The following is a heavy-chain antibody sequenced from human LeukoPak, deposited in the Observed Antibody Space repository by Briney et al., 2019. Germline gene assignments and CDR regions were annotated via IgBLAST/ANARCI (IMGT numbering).Heavy chain of an antibody. CDR2: MNPNSGNT. D-gene: IGHD4-11*01. CDR3: ARAYSRPRGYYYYGMDV. V-gene: IGHV1-8*01. J-gene: IGHJ6*02. Sequence: GASVKVSCKASGYTFTSYDINWVRQATGQGLEWMGWMNPNSGNTGYAQKFQGRVTMTGNTSISTAYMELSSLRSEDTAVYYCARAYSRPRGYYYYGMDVWGQGTTVTVSS. CDR1: GYTFTSYD.